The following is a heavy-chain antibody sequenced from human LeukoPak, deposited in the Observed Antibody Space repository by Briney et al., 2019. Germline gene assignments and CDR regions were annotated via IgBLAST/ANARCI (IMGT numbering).Heavy chain of an antibody. J-gene: IGHJ5*02. V-gene: IGHV4-30-2*01. D-gene: IGHD3-10*01. Sequence: PSETLSLTCTVSGGSISSGGYYWSWIRQPPGKGLEWIGYIYHSGSTYYNPSLKSRVTISVDRSKNQFSLKLSSVTAADTAVYYCARARRDGSGSCWFDPWGQGTLVTVSS. CDR1: GGSISSGGYY. CDR3: ARARRDGSGSCWFDP. CDR2: IYHSGST.